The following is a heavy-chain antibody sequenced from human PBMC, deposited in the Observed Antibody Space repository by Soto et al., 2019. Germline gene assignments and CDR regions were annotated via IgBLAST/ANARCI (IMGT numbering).Heavy chain of an antibody. V-gene: IGHV4-34*01. CDR2: INHSGST. Sequence: SETLSLTCAVYGGSFSGYYWSWIRQPPGKGLEWIGEINHSGSTNYNPSLKSRVTISVDTSKNQFSLKLSSVTAADTAVYYCARGAGQQLAYYYMDVWGKGTTVTVS. CDR1: GGSFSGYY. J-gene: IGHJ6*03. D-gene: IGHD6-13*01. CDR3: ARGAGQQLAYYYMDV.